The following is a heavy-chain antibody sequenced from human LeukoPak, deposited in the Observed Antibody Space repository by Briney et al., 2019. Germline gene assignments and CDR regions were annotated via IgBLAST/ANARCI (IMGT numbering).Heavy chain of an antibody. CDR2: IKSKNEGGIT. V-gene: IGHV3-15*01. CDR1: GFTFSNAW. Sequence: GGSLRLSCAASGFTFSNAWMSWVRQAPGKGLEWVGRIKSKNEGGITDYAAPVKGRFTISRDDSQNALYLQMDSLKTEDTAVYYCTTGAMARGVRDYWGQGTVVTVSS. J-gene: IGHJ4*02. D-gene: IGHD3-10*01. CDR3: TTGAMARGVRDY.